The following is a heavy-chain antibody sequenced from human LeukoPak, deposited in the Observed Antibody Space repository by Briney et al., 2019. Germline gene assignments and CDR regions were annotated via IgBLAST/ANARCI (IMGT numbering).Heavy chain of an antibody. CDR3: AKDQTVNYYDSSGYDY. CDR1: GGSISSSNW. V-gene: IGHV4-4*02. J-gene: IGHJ4*02. Sequence: SGTLSLTCAVSGGSISSSNWWSWVRQPPGKGLEWIGEIYHSGSTNYNPSLKSRVTISVDKSKNQFSLKLSSVTAADTAVYYCAKDQTVNYYDSSGYDYWGQGTLVTVSS. CDR2: IYHSGST. D-gene: IGHD3-22*01.